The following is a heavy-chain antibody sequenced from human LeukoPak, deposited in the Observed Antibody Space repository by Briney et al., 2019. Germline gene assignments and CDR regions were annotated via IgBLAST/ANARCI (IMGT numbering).Heavy chain of an antibody. J-gene: IGHJ5*02. CDR1: GAPMRIYY. Sequence: SETLSLTCTVSGAPMRIYYWSWIRQPPGKGLEWIGYIYHDGSTTYNPSLKSRVTISVDTSKNQFSLRLTPVTAADTAVYYCARDSSKCVARHLDHWGQGILVTVSS. CDR2: IYHDGST. D-gene: IGHD5-12*01. CDR3: ARDSSKCVARHLDH. V-gene: IGHV4-59*01.